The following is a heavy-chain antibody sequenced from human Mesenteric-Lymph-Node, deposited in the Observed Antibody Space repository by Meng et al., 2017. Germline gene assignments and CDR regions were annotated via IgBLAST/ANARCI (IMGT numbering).Heavy chain of an antibody. CDR1: GFTFTNFG. V-gene: IGHV3-23*01. J-gene: IGHJ4*02. D-gene: IGHD4-17*01. CDR2: ISGSRGST. CDR3: AKDQPDYGDYQEDY. Sequence: EVQLLESGGGLVQPGGSLRLSCAASGFTFTNFGMSWVRRALGKGLEWVSTISGSRGSTYYADSVKGRFTISRDNSKNTLYLQMNSLRAEDTAVYYCAKDQPDYGDYQEDYWGQGALVTVSS.